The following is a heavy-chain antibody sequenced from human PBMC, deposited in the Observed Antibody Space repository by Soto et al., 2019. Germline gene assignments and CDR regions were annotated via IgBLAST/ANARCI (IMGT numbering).Heavy chain of an antibody. CDR1: GFTFGHYG. J-gene: IGHJ4*02. Sequence: EVQLLESGGGLVQPGGSLRLSCVASGFTFGHYGMSWVRQAPGKGLEWVSVISGSSDYTDYTESVKGRFTISRDNSKNTLYLQMNSLTVDDTALYYCAKDSLPCIAAAGTVYWGQGTLVNVSS. D-gene: IGHD6-13*01. CDR3: AKDSLPCIAAAGTVY. CDR2: ISGSSDYT. V-gene: IGHV3-23*01.